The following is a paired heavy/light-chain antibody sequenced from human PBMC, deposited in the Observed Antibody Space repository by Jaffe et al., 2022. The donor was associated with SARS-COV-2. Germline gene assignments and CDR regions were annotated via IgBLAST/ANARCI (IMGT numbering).Light chain of an antibody. CDR3: QSYDSGLRVWV. Sequence: QSVLTQPPSVSGAPGQRVTISCTGSSSNIGAGYDVHWYQQLPRTAPKLLIFGNSNRPSGVPDRFSGSKSGTSASLAISGLQAEDEADYYCQSYDSGLRVWVFGGGTKLTVL. V-gene: IGLV1-40*01. J-gene: IGLJ3*02. CDR1: SSNIGAGYD. CDR2: GNS.
Heavy chain of an antibody. CDR2: ISYDGSDK. J-gene: IGHJ4*02. Sequence: QVQLVESGGGVVQPGRSLRLSCAASGFTFSTSAMHWVRQAPGKGLEWVAVISYDGSDKDYADSVKGRFTISRDNSKSTVYLQMNSLRGEDTAVYYCARERYSSGLNYFDYWGQGTLVTVSS. CDR1: GFTFSTSA. CDR3: ARERYSSGLNYFDY. V-gene: IGHV3-30*04. D-gene: IGHD6-25*01.